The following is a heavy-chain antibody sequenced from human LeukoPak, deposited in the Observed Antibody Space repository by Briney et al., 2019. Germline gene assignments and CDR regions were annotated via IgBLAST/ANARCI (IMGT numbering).Heavy chain of an antibody. Sequence: PSETLSLTCTVSGYSISSGYYWGWIRQPPGKGLEWIGSIYHSGSTYYNPSLKSRVTISVDTSKNQFSLKLSSVTAADTAVYYCASYSSSLVDAFDIWGQGTMVTVSS. CDR2: IYHSGST. J-gene: IGHJ3*02. CDR1: GYSISSGYY. V-gene: IGHV4-38-2*02. D-gene: IGHD6-13*01. CDR3: ASYSSSLVDAFDI.